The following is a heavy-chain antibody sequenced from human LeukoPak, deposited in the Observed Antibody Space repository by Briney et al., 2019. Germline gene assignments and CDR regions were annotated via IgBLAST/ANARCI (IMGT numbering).Heavy chain of an antibody. CDR1: GFTFSDYY. D-gene: IGHD6-13*01. V-gene: IGHV3-11*01. CDR3: ARVASDSSWYSWWFDP. Sequence: GGTLTLSCAASGFTFSDYYMRWIRQAPGQGLESFSYISSSGSTIYYADSVKSRFTISRENAKNPLYLQMNSLRAEDTAVYYCARVASDSSWYSWWFDPWGQGTLVTVSS. CDR2: ISSSGSTI. J-gene: IGHJ5*02.